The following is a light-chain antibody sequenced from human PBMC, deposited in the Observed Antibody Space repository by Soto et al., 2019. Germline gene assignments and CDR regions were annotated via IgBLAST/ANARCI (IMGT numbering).Light chain of an antibody. Sequence: DIQMTQSPSTLSASIGDSVTITCLASQSIRTWLAWHQQKPGKAPNLLIYRASSLGSGVSSRFSGSGSGTEVNRTISCLQSGDVAIYYFRQYDRFPITFGQGTRLEIK. CDR1: QSIRTW. J-gene: IGKJ5*01. CDR2: RAS. V-gene: IGKV1-5*03. CDR3: RQYDRFPIT.